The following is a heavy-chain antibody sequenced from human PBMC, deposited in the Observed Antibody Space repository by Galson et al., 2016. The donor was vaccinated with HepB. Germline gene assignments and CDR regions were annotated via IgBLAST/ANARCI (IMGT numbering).Heavy chain of an antibody. Sequence: SETLSLTCTVSGASISSHYWGWIRQPPGKGLEWIAYIYDSGSTNYKPSLKSRVTISIDTSKNHFSLKLSSVTAADTAVYYCARGRDGKDSYYGMDVWGQGTTVTVSS. V-gene: IGHV4-59*11. CDR2: IYDSGST. CDR3: ARGRDGKDSYYGMDV. J-gene: IGHJ6*02. D-gene: IGHD5-24*01. CDR1: GASISSHY.